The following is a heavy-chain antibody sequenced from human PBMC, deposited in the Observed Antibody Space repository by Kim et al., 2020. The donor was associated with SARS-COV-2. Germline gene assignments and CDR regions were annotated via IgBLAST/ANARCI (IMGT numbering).Heavy chain of an antibody. V-gene: IGHV3-30*04. CDR2: ISYDGSNK. CDR3: ARVIRTMIVVASFDY. CDR1: GFTFSSYA. D-gene: IGHD3-22*01. Sequence: GGSLRLSCAASGFTFSSYAMHWVRQAPGKGLEWVAVISYDGSNKYYADSVKGRFTISRDSSKNTLYLQMNSLRAEDTAVYYCARVIRTMIVVASFDYWGQGTLVTVSS. J-gene: IGHJ4*02.